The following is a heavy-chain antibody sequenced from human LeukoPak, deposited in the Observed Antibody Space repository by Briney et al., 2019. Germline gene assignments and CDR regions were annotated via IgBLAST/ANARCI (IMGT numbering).Heavy chain of an antibody. J-gene: IGHJ4*02. D-gene: IGHD6-19*01. Sequence: PGGSLRLSCAASGLAFSGYAMSWVRQAPGKGLEWVSGISGSGGSVYYADSVKGRFTISRDNTKNILYLQMKNLRVEHTAVYYCAKHIVAGISYYFEHWGQGISVTVSS. V-gene: IGHV3-23*01. CDR3: AKHIVAGISYYFEH. CDR1: GLAFSGYA. CDR2: ISGSGGSV.